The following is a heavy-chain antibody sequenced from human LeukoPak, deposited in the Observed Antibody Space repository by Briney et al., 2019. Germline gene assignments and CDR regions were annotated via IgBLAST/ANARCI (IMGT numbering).Heavy chain of an antibody. CDR2: INHSGST. CDR3: ARDVGDGYAFDY. V-gene: IGHV4-34*01. J-gene: IGHJ4*02. Sequence: SETLSLTCAVYGGSFSGYYWSWIRQPPGKGLEWIGEINHSGSTNYNPSLKSRVTISVDTSKNQFSLKLSSVTAADTAVYYCARDVGDGYAFDYWGQGTLVTVSS. CDR1: GGSFSGYY. D-gene: IGHD5-24*01.